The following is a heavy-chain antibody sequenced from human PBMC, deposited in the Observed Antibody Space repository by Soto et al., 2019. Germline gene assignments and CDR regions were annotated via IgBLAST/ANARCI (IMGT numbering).Heavy chain of an antibody. CDR1: GGSISSYY. D-gene: IGHD1-7*01. CDR2: IYYSGST. Sequence: SETLSLTCTVSGGSISSYYWSWIRQPPGKGLEWIGYIYYSGSTTYNPSLKIRVTISVDTSKNQFSLKLSSVTAADTAVYYCARGFGNSRHDAFDIWGQGTMVTVSS. CDR3: ARGFGNSRHDAFDI. V-gene: IGHV4-59*01. J-gene: IGHJ3*02.